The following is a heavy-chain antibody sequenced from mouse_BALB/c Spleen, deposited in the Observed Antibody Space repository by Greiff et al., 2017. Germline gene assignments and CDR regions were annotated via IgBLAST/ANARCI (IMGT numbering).Heavy chain of an antibody. V-gene: IGHV5-4*02. J-gene: IGHJ2*01. CDR1: GFTFSDYY. CDR3: ARVGPDY. CDR2: ISDGGSYT. Sequence: EVKLMESGGGLVKPGGSLKLSCAASGFTFSDYYMYWVRQTPEKRLEWVATISDGGSYTYYPDSVKGRFTISRDNAKNNLYLQMSSLKSEDTAMYYCARVGPDYWGQGTTLTVSS.